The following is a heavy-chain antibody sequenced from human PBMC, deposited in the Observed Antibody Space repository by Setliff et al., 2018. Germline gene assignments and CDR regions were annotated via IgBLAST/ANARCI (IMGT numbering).Heavy chain of an antibody. Sequence: ASETLSLTCTVSGGSISSGVYYWGWIRQPPGKGLEWIGRIYHGGKTYYNPSLKSRVTISVDKSKNQFSLKLSSVTAADTAVYYCARGRAGHSGHWGQGTLVTVSS. J-gene: IGHJ4*02. CDR1: GGSISSGVYY. CDR2: IYHGGKT. D-gene: IGHD6-19*01. CDR3: ARGRAGHSGH. V-gene: IGHV4-39*07.